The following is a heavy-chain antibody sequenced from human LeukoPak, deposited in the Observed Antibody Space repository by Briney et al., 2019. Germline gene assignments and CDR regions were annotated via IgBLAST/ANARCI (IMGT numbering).Heavy chain of an antibody. D-gene: IGHD3-9*01. V-gene: IGHV1-18*01. J-gene: IGHJ4*02. CDR2: ISAYNGNT. Sequence: ASVKVSCKASGYTFTSYGISWVRQAPGQGLEWMGWISAYNGNTNYAQKFQGRVTITADESTSTAYMELSSLRSEDTAVYYCAASRRYFDWLFDYWGQGTLVTVSS. CDR3: AASRRYFDWLFDY. CDR1: GYTFTSYG.